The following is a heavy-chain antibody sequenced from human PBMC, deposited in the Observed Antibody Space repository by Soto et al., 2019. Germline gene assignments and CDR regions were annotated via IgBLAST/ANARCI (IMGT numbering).Heavy chain of an antibody. J-gene: IGHJ4*02. D-gene: IGHD3-22*01. CDR1: GFTFSSYA. CDR3: AFPDDSSCFDY. Sequence: EVQLLESGGRLVQPGGSLRLSCAASGFTFSSYAMNWVRQAPEKGLEWVSSISGSGGSTYYTDSVKGRFTISRDNSKNTLYLQMNSLRAGDTAVYYCAFPDDSSCFDYWGQGTLVTVSS. V-gene: IGHV3-23*01. CDR2: ISGSGGST.